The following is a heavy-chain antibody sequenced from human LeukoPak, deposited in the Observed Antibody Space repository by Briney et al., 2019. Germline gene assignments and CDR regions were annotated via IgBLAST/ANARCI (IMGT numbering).Heavy chain of an antibody. J-gene: IGHJ4*02. CDR3: ARVRAYYGSGSYCDY. Sequence: SETLSLTCSVSGGSVSSSFWSWIRQPPGKGLEWIGYIYYSGSTYYNPSLKSRVTISVDTSKNQFSLKLSSVTAADTAVYYCARVRAYYGSGSYCDYWGQGTLVTVSS. D-gene: IGHD3-10*01. V-gene: IGHV4-59*06. CDR1: GGSVSSSF. CDR2: IYYSGST.